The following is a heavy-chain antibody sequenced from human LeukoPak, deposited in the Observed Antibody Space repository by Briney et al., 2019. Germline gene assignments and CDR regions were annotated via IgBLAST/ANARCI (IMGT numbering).Heavy chain of an antibody. CDR3: ARDATRTVVVAAIDAFDI. J-gene: IGHJ3*02. CDR1: GFIFSNYY. Sequence: PGGSLRLSCAASGFIFSNYYMHWVRHAPGKGLVWVSRINGHGSNVNYADSVKGRFTISRDNAKNSLYLQMNSLRAEDTAVYYCARDATRTVVVAAIDAFDIWGQGTMVTVSS. V-gene: IGHV3-74*01. D-gene: IGHD2-15*01. CDR2: INGHGSNV.